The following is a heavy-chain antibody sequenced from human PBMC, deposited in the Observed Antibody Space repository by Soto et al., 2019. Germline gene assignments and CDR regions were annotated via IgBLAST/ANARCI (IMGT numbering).Heavy chain of an antibody. D-gene: IGHD3-9*01. CDR3: ARILGFYDLLPRYSWFDP. V-gene: IGHV2-26*01. CDR1: GFSLSNARMG. Sequence: QVTLKESGPVLVKPTETLTLTCTVSGFSLSNARMGVSWIRQPPGKALEWLAHIFSNDEKSYSTSLKSRLTISKDTSNSQLVHTTTNMAPVHTATYYCARILGFYDLLPRYSWFDPWGQGTLVTVSS. J-gene: IGHJ5*02. CDR2: IFSNDEK.